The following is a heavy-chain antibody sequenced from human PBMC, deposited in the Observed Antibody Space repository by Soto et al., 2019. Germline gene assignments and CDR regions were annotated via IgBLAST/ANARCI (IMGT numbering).Heavy chain of an antibody. Sequence: PSETLSLTCTVSGDSISSGVYYCNWIRQLPGRGLEWIGYIYYSGNTYYNPSLKSRVTISVDTSKNQFSLKLASVTAADTAVYYCARTHGDYVALLSYWGQGTLVTVSS. CDR1: GDSISSGVYY. CDR2: IYYSGNT. V-gene: IGHV4-31*03. D-gene: IGHD4-17*01. J-gene: IGHJ4*02. CDR3: ARTHGDYVALLSY.